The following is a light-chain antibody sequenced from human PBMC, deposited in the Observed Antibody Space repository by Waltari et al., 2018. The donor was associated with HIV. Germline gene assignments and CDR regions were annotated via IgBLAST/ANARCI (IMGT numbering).Light chain of an antibody. CDR1: QSVSRY. CDR3: QQQSNWPLT. V-gene: IGKV3-11*01. Sequence: EIVLTQSPATLSLSPGERATLFCRASQSVSRYFAWYQQKPVQAPRLLIYDASNRATGIPARFSCSGSGTDFTLTISSLEPEDFALYYCQQQSNWPLTFGGGTNVEIK. J-gene: IGKJ4*01. CDR2: DAS.